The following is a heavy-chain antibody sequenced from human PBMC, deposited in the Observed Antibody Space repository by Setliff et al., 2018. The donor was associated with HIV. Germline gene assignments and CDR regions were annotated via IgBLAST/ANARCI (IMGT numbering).Heavy chain of an antibody. D-gene: IGHD3-22*01. V-gene: IGHV4-61*09. CDR2: IYSSGNI. CDR1: GGSISSGSYY. J-gene: IGHJ4*02. Sequence: SETLSLTCTVSGGSISSGSYYWSWIRQPAGKGLEWIGHIYSSGNINYNPSLKSRVTISGDTSKNQFSLKLSSVTATDTAVYFCAREGDSSGYYTGVFFDYWGQGTQVTVPQ. CDR3: AREGDSSGYYTGVFFDY.